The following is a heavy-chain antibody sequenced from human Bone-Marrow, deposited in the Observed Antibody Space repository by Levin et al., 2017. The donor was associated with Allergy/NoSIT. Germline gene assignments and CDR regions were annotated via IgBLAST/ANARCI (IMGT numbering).Heavy chain of an antibody. V-gene: IGHV1-18*01. D-gene: IGHD2-15*01. CDR3: ARGAQYCSGGSCYSGVSAFDI. Sequence: ASVKVSCKASGYTFTSYGISWVRQAPGQGLEWMGWISAYNGNTNYAQKLQGRVTMTTDTSTSTAYMELRSLRSDDTAVYYCARGAQYCSGGSCYSGVSAFDIWGQGTMVTVSS. J-gene: IGHJ3*02. CDR1: GYTFTSYG. CDR2: ISAYNGNT.